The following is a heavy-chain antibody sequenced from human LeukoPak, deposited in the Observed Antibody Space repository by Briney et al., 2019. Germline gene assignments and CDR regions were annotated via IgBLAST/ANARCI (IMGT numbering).Heavy chain of an antibody. J-gene: IGHJ4*02. Sequence: GGSLRLSCAASGFTFSSYWMSWVRQAPGKGLEWVSYISSSGSTTYYADSVKGRFTISRDNSKNTLYLQMNSLRAEDTAVYYCAKDRRYYYDSSGYYRVPFDYWGQGTLVTVSS. CDR1: GFTFSSYW. CDR3: AKDRRYYYDSSGYYRVPFDY. D-gene: IGHD3-22*01. CDR2: ISSSGSTT. V-gene: IGHV3-23*01.